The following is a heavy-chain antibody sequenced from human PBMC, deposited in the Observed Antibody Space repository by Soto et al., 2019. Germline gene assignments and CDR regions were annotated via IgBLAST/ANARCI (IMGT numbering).Heavy chain of an antibody. CDR1: GRTFSSYA. CDR3: ARVKWFGEPLDY. J-gene: IGHJ4*02. D-gene: IGHD3-10*01. Sequence: TVKVSCKASGRTFSSYAISWVRQAPGQGLEWMGGIIPIFGTANYAQKFQGSFTMTRDTSISTAYMELSRLRSDETGVYYCARVKWFGEPLDYWGQGTLVTVST. V-gene: IGHV1-69*05. CDR2: IIPIFGTA.